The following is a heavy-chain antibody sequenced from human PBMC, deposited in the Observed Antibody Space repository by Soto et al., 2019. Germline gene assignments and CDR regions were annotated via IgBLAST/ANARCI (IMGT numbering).Heavy chain of an antibody. CDR2: IYYSGST. Sequence: SETLSLTCTVSGGSISSYYWSWIRQPPGKGLEWIGYIYYSGSTNYNPSLKSRVTISVDTSKNQFSLKLSSVTAADTAVYYCASWSGVDYGDYGAFDIWGQGTMVTVSS. V-gene: IGHV4-59*08. D-gene: IGHD4-17*01. J-gene: IGHJ3*02. CDR3: ASWSGVDYGDYGAFDI. CDR1: GGSISSYY.